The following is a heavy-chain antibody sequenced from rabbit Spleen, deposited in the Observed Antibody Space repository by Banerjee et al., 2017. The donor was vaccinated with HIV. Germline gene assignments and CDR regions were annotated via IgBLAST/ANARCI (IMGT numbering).Heavy chain of an antibody. CDR3: ARDGAGGSYFAL. CDR2: IDPVFSST. CDR1: GFDFSHYG. Sequence: QEQLVESGGGLVQPGGSLELSCKASGFDFSHYGVSWVRQAPGKGLEWIGYIDPVFSSTHYASWVNGRFTISNDNAQNTVDLQMNSLTAADTATYFCARDGAGGSYFALWGQGTLVTVS. J-gene: IGHJ6*01. D-gene: IGHD8-1*01. V-gene: IGHV1S47*01.